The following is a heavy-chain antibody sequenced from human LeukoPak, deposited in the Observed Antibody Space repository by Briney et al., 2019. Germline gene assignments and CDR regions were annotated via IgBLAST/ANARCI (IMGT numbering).Heavy chain of an antibody. CDR1: GYTFTSYG. CDR3: ARDLYYYDSRGGFDY. CDR2: ISAYNGNT. V-gene: IGHV1-18*01. J-gene: IGHJ4*02. Sequence: GASVKVSCKASGYTFTSYGISWVRQAPGQGLEWMGWISAYNGNTNYAQKLQGRVTMTTDTSTSTAYMELRSLRSEDTAVYYCARDLYYYDSRGGFDYWGQGTLVTVSS. D-gene: IGHD3-22*01.